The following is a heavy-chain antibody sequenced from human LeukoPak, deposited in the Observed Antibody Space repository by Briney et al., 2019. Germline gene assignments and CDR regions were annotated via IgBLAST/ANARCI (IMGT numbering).Heavy chain of an antibody. D-gene: IGHD2-8*01. CDR3: ARGPPLDIVLMVYAKSYYYYMDV. CDR1: GGTFSSYA. J-gene: IGHJ6*03. Sequence: ASVKVSCKASGGTFSSYAISWVRQAPGQGLEWMGGIIPIFGTANYAQKFQGRVTITTDESTSTAYMELSSLRSEDTAVYYCARGPPLDIVLMVYAKSYYYYMDVWGKGTAVTVSS. CDR2: IIPIFGTA. V-gene: IGHV1-69*05.